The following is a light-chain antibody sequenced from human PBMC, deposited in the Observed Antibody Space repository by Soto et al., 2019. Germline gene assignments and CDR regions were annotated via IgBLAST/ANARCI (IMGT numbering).Light chain of an antibody. CDR1: SSNIGAGYD. J-gene: IGLJ2*01. CDR2: GNS. V-gene: IGLV1-40*01. CDR3: QSYDSSLSGSV. Sequence: QSVLTQPPSVSGAPGQRVTISCTGNSSNIGAGYDVHWYQQFPGTAPKLLMYGNSNRPSGVPDRFSGSKSGTSASLAITGLQAEDEADYHCQSYDSSLSGSVFGGGTQLTVL.